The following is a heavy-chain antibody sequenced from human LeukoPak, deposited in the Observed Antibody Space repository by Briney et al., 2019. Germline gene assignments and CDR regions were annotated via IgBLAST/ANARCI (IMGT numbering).Heavy chain of an antibody. V-gene: IGHV4-34*01. CDR1: GGSFSGYY. D-gene: IGHD6-19*01. CDR2: INHSGST. CDR3: ARDEPVAGIDY. Sequence: PSETLSLTGAVYGGSFSGYYWSWIRQPPGKGLEWIGEINHSGSTNYNPSLKSRVTISVDTSKNQFSLKLSSVTAADTAVYYCARDEPVAGIDYWGQGTLVTVSS. J-gene: IGHJ4*02.